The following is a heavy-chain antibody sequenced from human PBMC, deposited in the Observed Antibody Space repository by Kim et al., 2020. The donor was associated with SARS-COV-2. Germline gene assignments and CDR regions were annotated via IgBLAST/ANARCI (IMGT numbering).Heavy chain of an antibody. CDR3: AKDLWDYSGMDA. D-gene: IGHD1-26*01. J-gene: IGHJ6*01. CDR2: T. V-gene: IGHV3-23*01. Sequence: TYYGDSVKGQLTISRDTSKNTVYLQMNRLRAEDTALYYCAKDLWDYSGMDAWGPGTTVTVSS.